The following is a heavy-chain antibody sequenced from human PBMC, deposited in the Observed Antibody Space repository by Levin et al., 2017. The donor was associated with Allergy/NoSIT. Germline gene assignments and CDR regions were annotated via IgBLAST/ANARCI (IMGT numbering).Heavy chain of an antibody. D-gene: IGHD2-21*02. CDR2: IYPGDSDT. V-gene: IGHV5-51*01. J-gene: IGHJ4*02. CDR1: GYSFTSYW. Sequence: GESLKISCKGSGYSFTSYWIGWVRQMPGKGLEWMGIIYPGDSDTRYSPSFQGQVTISADKSISTAYLQWSSLKASDTAMYYCAIRGAAGDSFGYYFDYWGQRTLVTVSS. CDR3: AIRGAAGDSFGYYFDY.